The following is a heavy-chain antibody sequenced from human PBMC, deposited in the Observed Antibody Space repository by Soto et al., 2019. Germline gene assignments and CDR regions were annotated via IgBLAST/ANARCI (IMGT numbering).Heavy chain of an antibody. D-gene: IGHD3-22*01. CDR2: INNDGSST. V-gene: IGHV3-74*01. CDR1: GFTFNNYW. CDR3: VRGNYYDSTGYDLIDY. J-gene: IGHJ4*02. Sequence: GGSLRLSCAASGFTFNNYWMHWVRQAPGKGLVWVSRINNDGSSTTYADSVEGRFTISRDNARNTLYLQMNSLRAEDTAVYYCVRGNYYDSTGYDLIDYWGQGTLVTVPQ.